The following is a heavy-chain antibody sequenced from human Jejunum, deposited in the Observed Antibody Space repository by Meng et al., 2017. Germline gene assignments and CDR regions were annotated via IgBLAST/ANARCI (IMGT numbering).Heavy chain of an antibody. V-gene: IGHV3-48*03. D-gene: IGHD4-23*01. Sequence: GESLKISCATSGFTFSSHAMDWVRQAPGKGLEWLSYISRSGDHINYAHSVRGRFTISRDNAKDSLYLQMNSLRADDTAVYYCARDGKYGGNNDYWGQGTLVTVSS. CDR1: GFTFSSHA. J-gene: IGHJ4*02. CDR3: ARDGKYGGNNDY. CDR2: ISRSGDHI.